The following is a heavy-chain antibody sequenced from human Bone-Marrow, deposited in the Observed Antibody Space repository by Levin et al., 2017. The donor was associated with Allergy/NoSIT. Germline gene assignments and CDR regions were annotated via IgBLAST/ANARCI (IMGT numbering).Heavy chain of an antibody. J-gene: IGHJ5*02. CDR3: ARDKTPITTFGVSNPYNWFDP. D-gene: IGHD3-3*01. CDR2: ISTHTGNT. Sequence: GASVKVSCKASGYIFSDYGVTWVRQAPGQGLEWMGWISTHTGNTNFAQKLQGRLTMTADTSTSTVYMELRSLTSDDTAVYYCARDKTPITTFGVSNPYNWFDPWGQGTLVTVSS. V-gene: IGHV1-18*01. CDR1: GYIFSDYG.